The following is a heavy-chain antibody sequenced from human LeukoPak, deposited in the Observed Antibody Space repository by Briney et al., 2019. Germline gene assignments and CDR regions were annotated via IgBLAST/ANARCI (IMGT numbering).Heavy chain of an antibody. V-gene: IGHV3-73*01. CDR2: IRSKANSYAT. D-gene: IGHD5-12*01. J-gene: IGHJ4*02. CDR1: GFTFSGSA. CDR3: ARAGYSGYDSMSW. Sequence: GGSLRLSCAASGFTFSGSAMHWVRQASGKGLEWVGRIRSKANSYATAYAASVKGRFTISRDDSKNTAYLQMNSLKTEDTAVYYCARAGYSGYDSMSWWGQGTLVTVSS.